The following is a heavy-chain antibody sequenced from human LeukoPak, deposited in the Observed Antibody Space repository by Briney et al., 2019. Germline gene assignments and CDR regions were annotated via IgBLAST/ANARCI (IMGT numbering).Heavy chain of an antibody. V-gene: IGHV4-59*01. D-gene: IGHD5-18*01. CDR3: ARGEYSYSRPFDY. CDR2: IYYSGST. J-gene: IGHJ4*02. CDR1: GVSISSYY. Sequence: SETLSLTCTASGVSISSYYWSWIRQPPGKGLEWIGYIYYSGSTNYNPSLKSRVTISVDTSKNQCSLKLSAVTAADTAVYYCARGEYSYSRPFDYWGQGTLVTVSS.